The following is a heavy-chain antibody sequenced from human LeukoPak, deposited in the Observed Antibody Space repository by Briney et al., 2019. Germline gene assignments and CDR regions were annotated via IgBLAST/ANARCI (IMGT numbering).Heavy chain of an antibody. D-gene: IGHD2-2*02. CDR1: GFTFSSYA. J-gene: IGHJ4*02. Sequence: PGGTLRLSCAASGFTFSSYAMSWVRQAPGKGLEWVSAISGSGGSTYYADSVKGRFTISRDNAKNSLYLQMNSLRAEDTAVYYCARVDIVVVPAAILGYWGQGTLVTVSS. V-gene: IGHV3-23*01. CDR2: ISGSGGST. CDR3: ARVDIVVVPAAILGY.